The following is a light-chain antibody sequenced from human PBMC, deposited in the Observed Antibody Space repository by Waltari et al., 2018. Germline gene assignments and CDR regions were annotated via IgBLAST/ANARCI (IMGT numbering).Light chain of an antibody. CDR1: SSDVGRFNY. CDR2: EVS. V-gene: IGLV2-14*01. Sequence: QSALTQPASVSGSPGQSITISCTGTSSDVGRFNYVSWYQQHPGKAPKLRIYEVSNRACGVSKRFSGSKSGNTASLTISGLQAEDEADYYCCSFTSTLEVFGGGTKLTVL. CDR3: CSFTSTLEV. J-gene: IGLJ2*01.